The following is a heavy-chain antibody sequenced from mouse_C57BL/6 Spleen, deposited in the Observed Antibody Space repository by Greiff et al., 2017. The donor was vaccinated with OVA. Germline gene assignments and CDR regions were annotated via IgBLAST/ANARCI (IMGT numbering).Heavy chain of an antibody. V-gene: IGHV7-1*01. D-gene: IGHD2-1*01. CDR3: ARYGNYEYFDV. CDR2: SRNKANDYTT. Sequence: EVQGVESGGGLVQSGRSLRLSCATSGFTFSDFYMEWVRQAPGKGLEWIAASRNKANDYTTEYSASVKGRFIVSRDTSQSILYLQMNALRAEDTAIYYCARYGNYEYFDVWGTGTTVTVSS. CDR1: GFTFSDFY. J-gene: IGHJ1*03.